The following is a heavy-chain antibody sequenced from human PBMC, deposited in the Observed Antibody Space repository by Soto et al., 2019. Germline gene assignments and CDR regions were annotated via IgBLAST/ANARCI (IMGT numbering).Heavy chain of an antibody. V-gene: IGHV3-33*01. J-gene: IGHJ6*02. CDR2: ILNDGSNR. CDR3: ARDDEYSGNGMDV. D-gene: IGHD3-10*01. CDR1: EFTFSNYG. Sequence: QVKLVESGGGVVQPGRSLRLSGAASEFTFSNYGMHWVRQAPGKGLEWVAVILNDGSNRFHADSVKDRFTISRDNSKNTLYLQINSLRAEDTAVYYCARDDEYSGNGMDVWGQGTTVTVS.